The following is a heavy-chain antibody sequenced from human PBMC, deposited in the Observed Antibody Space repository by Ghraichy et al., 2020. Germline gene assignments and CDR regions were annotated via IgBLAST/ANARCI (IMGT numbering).Heavy chain of an antibody. V-gene: IGHV4-30-4*07. CDR3: ARVCVTAAAGKAGSGCFDP. J-gene: IGHJ5*02. CDR1: GGSISSGGYS. D-gene: IGHD6-13*01. CDR2: IYYSGST. Sequence: SETLSLTCAVSGGSISSGGYSWSWIRQPPGKGLEWIGYIYYSGSTYYNPSLKSRVTISVDTSKNQFSLKLSSVTAADTAVYYCARVCVTAAAGKAGSGCFDPWGQGTLVTVSS.